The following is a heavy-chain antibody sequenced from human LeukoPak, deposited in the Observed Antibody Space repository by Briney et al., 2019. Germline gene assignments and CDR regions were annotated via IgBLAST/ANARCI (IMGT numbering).Heavy chain of an antibody. D-gene: IGHD4/OR15-4a*01. J-gene: IGHJ4*02. CDR1: GFTVSTNS. CDR2: IYSDNT. V-gene: IGHV3-53*01. Sequence: PGGSLRLSCAASGFTVSTNSMSWVRQAPGKGLERVSFIYSDNTHYSDSVKGRFTISRDNSKNTLYLQMNSLRAEDTAVYYCARRAGAYSHPYDYWGQGTLVTVSS. CDR3: ARRAGAYSHPYDY.